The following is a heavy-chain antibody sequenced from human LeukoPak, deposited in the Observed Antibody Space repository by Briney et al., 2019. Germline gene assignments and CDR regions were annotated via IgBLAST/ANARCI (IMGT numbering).Heavy chain of an antibody. CDR3: ARDRRGSGSYLN. D-gene: IGHD3-10*01. V-gene: IGHV1-46*01. CDR1: GYTFTSYA. Sequence: ASVKVSCKASGYTFTSYAMNWVRQAPGQGLEWMRIINPSGGSTSYAQKFQGRVTMTRDTSTSTVYMELSSLRSEDTAVYYCARDRRGSGSYLNWGQGTLVTVSS. CDR2: INPSGGST. J-gene: IGHJ4*02.